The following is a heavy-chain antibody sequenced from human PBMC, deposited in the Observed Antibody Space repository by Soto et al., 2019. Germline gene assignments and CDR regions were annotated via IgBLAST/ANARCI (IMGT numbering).Heavy chain of an antibody. J-gene: IGHJ6*02. CDR2: IFSNDEK. CDR3: ARIRGLAAAGTNYYYYGMDV. Sequence: QVTLKESGPVLVKPTETLTLTCTVSGFSLSNARMGVSWIRQPPGRALEWLAHIFSNDEKSSSPSLKSGLTTSKDTSKSQVVLTMTNMDPVDTATYYCARIRGLAAAGTNYYYYGMDVWGQGTTVTVSS. CDR1: GFSLSNARMG. V-gene: IGHV2-26*01. D-gene: IGHD6-13*01.